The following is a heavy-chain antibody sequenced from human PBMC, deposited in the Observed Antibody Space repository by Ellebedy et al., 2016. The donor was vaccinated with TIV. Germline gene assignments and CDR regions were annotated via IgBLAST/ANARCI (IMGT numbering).Heavy chain of an antibody. Sequence: PGGSLRLSCTASGFTFSSYAMSWVRQAPGKGLEWVSTISDSGGSTYYADSVKGRFAISRDNSKNTLYLQMNSLRAEDTAVFYWAKLSGGYFGDYWGQGTLVTVSS. CDR3: AKLSGGYFGDY. V-gene: IGHV3-23*01. CDR1: GFTFSSYA. D-gene: IGHD1-26*01. CDR2: ISDSGGST. J-gene: IGHJ4*02.